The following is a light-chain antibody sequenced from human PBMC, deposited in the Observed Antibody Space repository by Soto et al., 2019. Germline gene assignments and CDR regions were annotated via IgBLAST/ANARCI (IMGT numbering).Light chain of an antibody. J-gene: IGKJ1*01. CDR1: QSISSY. V-gene: IGKV1-39*01. CDR3: QQSYNTPWT. Sequence: DIRMTQSPASLSASVGDRVTITCRASQSISSYLTWYQQKPGKAPKLLIYAASRLQSGVPSRFSGSGSGTDFTLTISSLQSEDFATYYCQQSYNTPWTFGQGTKVDI. CDR2: AAS.